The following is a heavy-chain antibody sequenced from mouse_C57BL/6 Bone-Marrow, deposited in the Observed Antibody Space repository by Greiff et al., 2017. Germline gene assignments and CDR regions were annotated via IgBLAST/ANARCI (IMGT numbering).Heavy chain of an antibody. V-gene: IGHV8-12*01. CDR3: ARGGGLRHAMDY. CDR2: IYWDDDK. Sequence: QVTLKESGPGILQSSQTLSLTCSFSGFSLSTSGMGVSWIRQPSGKGLEWLAHIYWDDDKRYNPSLKSRLTISKDTSRNQVFLKITSVDTADTATYYCARGGGLRHAMDYWGQGTSVTVSS. D-gene: IGHD2-4*01. J-gene: IGHJ4*01. CDR1: GFSLSTSGMG.